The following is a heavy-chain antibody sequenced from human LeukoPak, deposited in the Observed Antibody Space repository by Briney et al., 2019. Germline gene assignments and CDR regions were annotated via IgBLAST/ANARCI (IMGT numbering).Heavy chain of an antibody. Sequence: GGSLRLSCAASGFTFDIYAMQWVRHAPGKGLEWVSLISWDGGSTYYADSVKGRFTISRDNSKNSLYLQMNSLRAEDTALYYCASLLWFGDSDYYYMDVWGKGTTVTVSS. J-gene: IGHJ6*03. CDR1: GFTFDIYA. D-gene: IGHD3-10*01. V-gene: IGHV3-43D*03. CDR2: ISWDGGST. CDR3: ASLLWFGDSDYYYMDV.